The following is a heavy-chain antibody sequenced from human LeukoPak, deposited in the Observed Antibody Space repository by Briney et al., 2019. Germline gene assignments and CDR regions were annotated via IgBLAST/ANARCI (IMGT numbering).Heavy chain of an antibody. CDR1: GGPISSGDYY. CDR3: ASSREEVTPSPYFDY. CDR2: IYYSWST. V-gene: IGHV4-30-4*08. Sequence: SETLSLTCTVSGGPISSGDYYWSWIRQPPGKGLEWIGYIYYSWSTYYNPSLKRRVTISVATSTPQFSLNLSSVTAAATAVYYCASSREEVTPSPYFDYWGQGTLVTVSS. D-gene: IGHD2-21*02. J-gene: IGHJ4*02.